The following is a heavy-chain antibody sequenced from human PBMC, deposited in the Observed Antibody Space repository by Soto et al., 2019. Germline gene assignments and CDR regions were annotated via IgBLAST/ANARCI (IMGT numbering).Heavy chain of an antibody. Sequence: SEILSLTCTVTGDSISNRSYYWGWIRQPPGKGLEWIGSIYYSGSTYNNPSLKSRVSMSVDTSKNQFSLKLRSVTAADTALYYCARQRTSVVTQAYFDSWGQGSLVTVSS. CDR3: ARQRTSVVTQAYFDS. CDR1: GDSISNRSYY. D-gene: IGHD2-21*02. CDR2: IYYSGST. J-gene: IGHJ4*02. V-gene: IGHV4-39*01.